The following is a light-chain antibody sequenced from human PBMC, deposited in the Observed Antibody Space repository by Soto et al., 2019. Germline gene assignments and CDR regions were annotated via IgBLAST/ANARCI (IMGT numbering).Light chain of an antibody. Sequence: QSALTQPDSVSGSPGQSSTISFTGTSSDVGSYNLVSWYQQHPGKAPKLMIYEGSKRPSGVSNRFSGSKSGNTASLTISGLQAEDEADYYCCSYAGSSTSYVFGTGTKVTVL. CDR2: EGS. CDR1: SSDVGSYNL. V-gene: IGLV2-23*01. CDR3: CSYAGSSTSYV. J-gene: IGLJ1*01.